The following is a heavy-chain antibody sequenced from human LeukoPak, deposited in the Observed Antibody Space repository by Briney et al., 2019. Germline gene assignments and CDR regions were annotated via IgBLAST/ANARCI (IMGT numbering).Heavy chain of an antibody. Sequence: PGGSLRLSCAASGFTFSSYTMNWVRQAPGKGLEWVAVIWFDGSNKYYADSVKGRLTISRDNSKSTLYLQMNSLRAEDTAVYYCAKAVAATGHYYFGMDVWGQGTTVTVSS. V-gene: IGHV3-33*06. J-gene: IGHJ6*02. D-gene: IGHD6-19*01. CDR1: GFTFSSYT. CDR2: IWFDGSNK. CDR3: AKAVAATGHYYFGMDV.